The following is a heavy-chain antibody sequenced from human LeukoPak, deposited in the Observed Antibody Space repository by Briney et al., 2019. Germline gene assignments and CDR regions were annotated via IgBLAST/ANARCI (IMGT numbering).Heavy chain of an antibody. CDR1: GFTFSSYG. Sequence: GGSLRLSCAASGFTFSSYGMHWVRQAPGKGLEWVAVISYDGSNKYYADSVKGRFTISRDNSKNTLYLQMNSLRAEDTAVYYCAKDARPGYYGSGSYYTHWGQGTLVTVSS. J-gene: IGHJ4*02. V-gene: IGHV3-30*18. D-gene: IGHD3-10*01. CDR3: AKDARPGYYGSGSYYTH. CDR2: ISYDGSNK.